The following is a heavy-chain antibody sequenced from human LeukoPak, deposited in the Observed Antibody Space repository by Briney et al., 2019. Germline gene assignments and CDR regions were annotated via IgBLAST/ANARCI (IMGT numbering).Heavy chain of an antibody. CDR2: IYYSGST. CDR3: ARDWDTASGDAFDI. J-gene: IGHJ3*02. V-gene: IGHV4-59*01. CDR1: GGSISSYY. Sequence: PSETLSLTCTVSGGSISSYYWSWIRQPPGKGLGWIGYIYYSGSTNYNPSLKSRVTISVDTSKNQFSLKLSSVTAADTAVYYCARDWDTASGDAFDIWGQGTMVTVSS. D-gene: IGHD5-18*01.